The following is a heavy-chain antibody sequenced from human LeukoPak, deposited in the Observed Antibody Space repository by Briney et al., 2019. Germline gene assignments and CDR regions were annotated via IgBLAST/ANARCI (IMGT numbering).Heavy chain of an antibody. J-gene: IGHJ4*02. D-gene: IGHD2/OR15-2a*01. V-gene: IGHV3-7*01. CDR2: IKPDGSGK. CDR3: SSQPAVLDLDC. Sequence: PGGSLRLSCAASGFTFSSYEMNWVRQAPGKGLEWVANIKPDGSGKNYVDSVKGRFTISRDNAKNSLYLQMRGLRVEDTAVYYCSSQPAVLDLDCWGQGALVTVSS. CDR1: GFTFSSYE.